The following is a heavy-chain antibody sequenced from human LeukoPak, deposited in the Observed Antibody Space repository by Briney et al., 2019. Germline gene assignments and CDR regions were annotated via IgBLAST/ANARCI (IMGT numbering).Heavy chain of an antibody. D-gene: IGHD2-15*01. V-gene: IGHV4-39*01. CDR2: IYYSGST. CDR1: GGSISSSNYY. CDR3: ASRVVVAATVDY. Sequence: PSETLSLTCTVSGGSISSSNYYWGWIRQPPGKGLEWIGSIYYSGSTYYNPSLKSRVTISVDTSKNQFSLKLSSVTAADTAVYYCASRVVVAATVDYWGQGTLVTVSS. J-gene: IGHJ4*02.